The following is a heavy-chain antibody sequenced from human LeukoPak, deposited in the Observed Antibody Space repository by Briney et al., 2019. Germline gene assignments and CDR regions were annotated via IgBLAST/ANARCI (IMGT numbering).Heavy chain of an antibody. J-gene: IGHJ5*02. CDR3: ARLIAVAGTGWFDP. CDR2: IYPGDSDT. D-gene: IGHD6-19*01. CDR1: GYSFTSYW. V-gene: IGHV5-51*01. Sequence: PGESLKISCKGSGYSFTSYWIGWARQMPGKGLEWMGIIYPGDSDTRYGPSFQGQVTISADKSISTAYLQWSSLKASDTAMYYCARLIAVAGTGWFDPWGQGTLVTVSS.